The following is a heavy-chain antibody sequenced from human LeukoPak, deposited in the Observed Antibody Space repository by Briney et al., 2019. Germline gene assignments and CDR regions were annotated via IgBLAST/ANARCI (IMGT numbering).Heavy chain of an antibody. CDR1: GGTFSSYA. CDR3: ATYFGVVNGPDY. V-gene: IGHV1-69*04. CDR2: IIPILGIA. J-gene: IGHJ4*02. Sequence: SVKVSCKASGGTFSSYAISWVRQAPGQGLEWMGRIIPILGIANYAQKFQGRVTITADKSTSTAYMELSSLRSEDTAVYYCATYFGVVNGPDYWGQGTLVTVSS. D-gene: IGHD3-3*01.